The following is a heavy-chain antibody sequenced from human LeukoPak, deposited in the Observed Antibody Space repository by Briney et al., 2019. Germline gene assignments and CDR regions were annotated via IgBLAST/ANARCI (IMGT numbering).Heavy chain of an antibody. V-gene: IGHV4-39*01. CDR3: ARPPGIAAAWFDP. CDR1: GGSISSSSYN. CDR2: IDNIGST. D-gene: IGHD6-13*01. J-gene: IGHJ5*02. Sequence: SETLSLTCTVSGGSISSSSYNWAWIRQPPGKGLEWIGNIDNIGSTYYNPSLQSRVTISVDESKDQLSLKLNSVTATDTAIYYCARPPGIAAAWFDPWGQGTLVTVSS.